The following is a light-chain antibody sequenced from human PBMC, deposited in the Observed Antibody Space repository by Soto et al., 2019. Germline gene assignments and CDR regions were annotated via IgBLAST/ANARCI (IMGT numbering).Light chain of an antibody. J-gene: IGKJ1*01. Sequence: DIQMTQPPSTLSASVGDRVTITCRASQSISSWLAWYQQKPGNAPKLLIYDASTLESGVPSRFSGSGSGTEFTLTISSLQPDDFATYYCQQYNSYSPTFGQGTKVDIK. CDR3: QQYNSYSPT. CDR1: QSISSW. CDR2: DAS. V-gene: IGKV1-5*01.